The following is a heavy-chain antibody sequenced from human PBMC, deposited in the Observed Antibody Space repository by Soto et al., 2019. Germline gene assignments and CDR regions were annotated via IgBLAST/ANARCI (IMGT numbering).Heavy chain of an antibody. CDR3: ARERASGGYYYMDV. J-gene: IGHJ6*03. V-gene: IGHV4-59*01. CDR1: GGSISAYY. Sequence: QVQLQESGPGLVKPSETLSLTCTVSGGSISAYYWTWIRQPPGKGLEWIGYIYYSGSTNYNPSLKSRVTISVDTSKNQCSLRLSSVTAADTAVYYCARERASGGYYYMDVWGKGTTVTVSS. D-gene: IGHD2-15*01. CDR2: IYYSGST.